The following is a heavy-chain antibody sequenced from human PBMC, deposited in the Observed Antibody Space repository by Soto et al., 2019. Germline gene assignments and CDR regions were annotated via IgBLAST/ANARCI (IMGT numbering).Heavy chain of an antibody. V-gene: IGHV3-33*01. CDR2: IWYDGSHE. CDR3: ARDRYSYDSRAYQGVDWYFDL. J-gene: IGHJ2*01. Sequence: SCKASGFTFTGHYIHWVRQAPGKGLEWVAVIWYDGSHESYADSVKGRFTISRDNSKNTLYLQMNSLRAEDTAVYYCARDRYSYDSRAYQGVDWYFDLWGRGTLVTVSS. CDR1: GFTFTGHY. D-gene: IGHD3-22*01.